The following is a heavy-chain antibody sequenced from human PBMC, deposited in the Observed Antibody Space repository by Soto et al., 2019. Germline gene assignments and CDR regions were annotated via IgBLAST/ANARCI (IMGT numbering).Heavy chain of an antibody. CDR2: IYYSGRT. Sequence: ESLSLTCIVSGESISSSSYYWGWIRQPPGKGLEWIGSIYYSGRTYYNPSFKSRVTISIDTSKNQFSLKLSYVTATDTAVYYCDRQRTTVVTQAYFDHWGQGALVTVSS. V-gene: IGHV4-39*01. J-gene: IGHJ4*02. D-gene: IGHD2-21*02. CDR1: GESISSSSYY. CDR3: DRQRTTVVTQAYFDH.